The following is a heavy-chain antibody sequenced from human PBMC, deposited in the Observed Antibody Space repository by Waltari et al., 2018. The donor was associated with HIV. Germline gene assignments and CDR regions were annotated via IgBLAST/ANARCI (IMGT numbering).Heavy chain of an antibody. CDR1: GYTFTCYE. D-gene: IGHD3-10*01. CDR3: ARGRNMIRGKYYYYYGMDV. CDR2: MNPNSGNT. J-gene: IGHJ6*02. Sequence: QVQLVKSGAEVKKPGASVEVSCKDSGYTFTCYEINLVRPATGQGLEWMGWMNPNSGNTGYAQKFQGRVTMTRNTSISTAYMELNSLRSEDTAVYYCARGRNMIRGKYYYYYGMDVWGQGTTVTVSS. V-gene: IGHV1-8*01.